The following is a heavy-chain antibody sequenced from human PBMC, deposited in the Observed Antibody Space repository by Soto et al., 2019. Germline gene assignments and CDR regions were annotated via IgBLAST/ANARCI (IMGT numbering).Heavy chain of an antibody. Sequence: QITLKESGPPLVNPTQTLTLTCTLSGFSHSTSGVAVGWIRQPPGKALEWLGHIYWHGDKYFSTSLKSRLSLTKDTSKNQVVLTVTNVDPVDTGTYYCARLLTAALFSYDLWGQGTLVTVSS. D-gene: IGHD7-27*01. CDR1: GFSHSTSGVA. V-gene: IGHV2-5*01. CDR2: IYWHGDK. CDR3: ARLLTAALFSYDL. J-gene: IGHJ5*02.